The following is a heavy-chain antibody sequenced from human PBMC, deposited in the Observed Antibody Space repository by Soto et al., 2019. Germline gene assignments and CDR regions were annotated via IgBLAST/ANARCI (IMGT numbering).Heavy chain of an antibody. J-gene: IGHJ5*02. CDR3: ARDLMYTSSPDSWFDP. CDR2: ISRGSGNT. D-gene: IGHD2-2*01. V-gene: IGHV1-18*01. Sequence: QVQLVQSGVEVTKPGASVRVSCKTSGYTFVSYGINWVRQAPGQGLEWMGWISRGSGNTIYAQKFQGRVTLTTETSTSTVFMDLRSLRFDDTAVYYCARDLMYTSSPDSWFDPWGQGTLVTVS. CDR1: GYTFVSYG.